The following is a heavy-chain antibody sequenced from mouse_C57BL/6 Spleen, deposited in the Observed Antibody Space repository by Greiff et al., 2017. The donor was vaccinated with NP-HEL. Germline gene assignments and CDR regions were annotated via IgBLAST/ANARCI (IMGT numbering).Heavy chain of an antibody. J-gene: IGHJ4*01. V-gene: IGHV1-69*01. D-gene: IGHD1-1*01. CDR2: IDPSDSYT. CDR1: GYTFTSYW. CDR3: ARNTVVARGYAMDY. Sequence: QVHVKQPGAELVMPGASVKLSCKASGYTFTSYWMHWVKQRPGQGLEWIGEIDPSDSYTNYNQKFKGKSTLTVDKSSSTAYMQLSSLTSEDSAVYYCARNTVVARGYAMDYWGQGTSVTVSS.